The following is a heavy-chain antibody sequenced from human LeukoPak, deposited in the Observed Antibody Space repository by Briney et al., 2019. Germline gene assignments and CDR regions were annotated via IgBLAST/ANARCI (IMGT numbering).Heavy chain of an antibody. CDR1: SGSISTSNYY. V-gene: IGHV4-39*07. D-gene: IGHD5-12*01. J-gene: IGHJ4*02. Sequence: SETLSLTCTVSSGSISTSNYYWGWVRQPPGKALEWIGNIFYSGSTYYSPSLKSRVTISLDTSRNQFSLKLNSVTAADTAVYYCARALDGVATGGFDYWGQGTLVTVSS. CDR2: IFYSGST. CDR3: ARALDGVATGGFDY.